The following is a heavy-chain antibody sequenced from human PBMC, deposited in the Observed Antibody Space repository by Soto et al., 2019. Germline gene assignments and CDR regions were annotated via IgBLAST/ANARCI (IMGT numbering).Heavy chain of an antibody. CDR1: GFTFSSYA. D-gene: IGHD2-21*01. V-gene: IGHV3-23*01. Sequence: VQLLESGGGLVQPGGSLRLSCAASGFTFSSYAMTWVRQAPGKGRQWVSAISGSGGRTYYADSVKGRFTIARDNSENTLYLQMNSLRAEDTAVYYCAKDSALRVKDHWGQGTLVTVSS. CDR3: AKDSALRVKDH. CDR2: ISGSGGRT. J-gene: IGHJ4*02.